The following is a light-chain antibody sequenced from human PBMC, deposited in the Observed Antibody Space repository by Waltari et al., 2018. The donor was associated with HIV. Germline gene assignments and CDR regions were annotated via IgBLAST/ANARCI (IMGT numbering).Light chain of an antibody. J-gene: IGKJ4*01. Sequence: DIVLTQSPATLSLSPGERATLSCRASQTVTTYLAWYQHKPGQAPSLLSYDASNRASGIAARVSGSGSGKDFTLTISSLEHEDCAVYYCQQRSKWSPLTFGGGTKVEIK. CDR3: QQRSKWSPLT. CDR2: DAS. CDR1: QTVTTY. V-gene: IGKV3-11*01.